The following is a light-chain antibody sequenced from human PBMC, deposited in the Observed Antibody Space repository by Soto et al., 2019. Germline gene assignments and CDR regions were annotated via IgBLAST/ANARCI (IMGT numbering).Light chain of an antibody. V-gene: IGKV3-11*01. CDR2: DAS. Sequence: EIVLTQSPATLSLSPGERATLSCRASQNISIYLAWYQQKPGQAPRLLIYDASNRATSIPARFSGSGSGTDFTLTISSLEPEDFAVYYCQQRNNWPPEITFGQGTRLDI. CDR3: QQRNNWPPEIT. CDR1: QNISIY. J-gene: IGKJ5*01.